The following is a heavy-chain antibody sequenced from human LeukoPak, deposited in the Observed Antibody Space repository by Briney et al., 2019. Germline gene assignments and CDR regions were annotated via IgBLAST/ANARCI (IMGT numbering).Heavy chain of an antibody. CDR3: AKGVGAYGDLIDY. CDR2: ISSSSSTI. V-gene: IGHV3-48*01. D-gene: IGHD4-17*01. J-gene: IGHJ4*02. CDR1: GFTFSGYG. Sequence: GGSLRLSCAASGFTFSGYGMTWVRQAPGKGLEWVSYISSSSSTIYYADSVKGRFTISRDNSKNTPYLQMNSLRAEDTAVYYCAKGVGAYGDLIDYWGQGTLVTVSS.